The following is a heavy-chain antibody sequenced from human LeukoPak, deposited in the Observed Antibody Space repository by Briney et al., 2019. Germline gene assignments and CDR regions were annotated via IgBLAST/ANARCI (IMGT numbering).Heavy chain of an antibody. V-gene: IGHV3-23*01. CDR3: AKRLSKLYYYYGMDV. J-gene: IGHJ6*02. D-gene: IGHD3-16*02. CDR2: ISGSGGST. Sequence: GGSLRLSCTVSGLTLGTYAMSWVRQVPGKGLEWVSAISGSGGSTYYADSVKGRFTISRDNSKNTLYLQMNSLRAEDTAVYYCAKRLSKLYYYYGMDVWGQGTTVTVSS. CDR1: GLTLGTYA.